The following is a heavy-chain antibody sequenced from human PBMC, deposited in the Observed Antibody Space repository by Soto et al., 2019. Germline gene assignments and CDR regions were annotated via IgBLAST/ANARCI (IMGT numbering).Heavy chain of an antibody. CDR3: ARVITIFGGVPYNAFDI. J-gene: IGHJ3*02. V-gene: IGHV1-46*03. CDR2: INPSGGST. CDR1: GYTFTSYY. D-gene: IGHD3-3*01. Sequence: ASVKVSCKASGYTFTSYYMHWVRQAPGQGLEWMGIINPSGGSTSYAQKFQGRVTMTRDTSTSTVYMELSSLRSEDTAVYYCARVITIFGGVPYNAFDIWGQGTMVTVSS.